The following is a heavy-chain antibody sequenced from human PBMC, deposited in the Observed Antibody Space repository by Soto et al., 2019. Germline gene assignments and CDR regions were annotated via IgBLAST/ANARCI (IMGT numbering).Heavy chain of an antibody. Sequence: VQLLESGGGLVQPGGSLRLSCAASGFTFSSYAMSWVRQAPGKGLEWVSAISGSGGSTYYADSVKGRFTISRDNSKNTLYLRMNSLRAEDTAVYYCAKDLNLVRGPPCTLWFDPWGQGTLVTVSS. J-gene: IGHJ5*02. CDR3: AKDLNLVRGPPCTLWFDP. CDR1: GFTFSSYA. D-gene: IGHD3-10*01. V-gene: IGHV3-23*01. CDR2: ISGSGGST.